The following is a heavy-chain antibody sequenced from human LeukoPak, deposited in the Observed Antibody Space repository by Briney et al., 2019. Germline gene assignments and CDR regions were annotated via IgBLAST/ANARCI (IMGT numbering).Heavy chain of an antibody. V-gene: IGHV3-7*01. J-gene: IGHJ4*02. CDR3: ARGKIAAHNDY. CDR1: GDSISSGDYY. CDR2: IKQDGSEK. Sequence: PSETLSLTCTVSGDSISSGDYYWSWIRQPAGKGLEWVANIKQDGSEKYYVDSVKGRFTISRDNAKNSLYLQMNSLRAEDTAVYYCARGKIAAHNDYWGQGTLVTVSS. D-gene: IGHD6-6*01.